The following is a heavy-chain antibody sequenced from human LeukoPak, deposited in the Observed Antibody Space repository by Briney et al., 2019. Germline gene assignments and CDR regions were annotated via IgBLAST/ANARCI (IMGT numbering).Heavy chain of an antibody. CDR1: GYTFTSYD. CDR3: ARDIQYQLLAFDI. CDR2: MNPNSGNT. V-gene: IGHV1-8*01. D-gene: IGHD2-2*01. J-gene: IGHJ3*02. Sequence: ASVKVSCKASGYTFTSYDINWVRQATGQGLEWMGWMNPNSGNTGYAQKFQGRVTMTRNTSISTAYMELSSLRSEDTAVYYCARDIQYQLLAFDIWGQGTMVTVSS.